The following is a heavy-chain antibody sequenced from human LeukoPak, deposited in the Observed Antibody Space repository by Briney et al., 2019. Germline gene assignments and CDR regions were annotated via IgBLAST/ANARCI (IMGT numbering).Heavy chain of an antibody. CDR1: GGSISSYY. CDR3: ATARISHCSGGSCYPTHFDY. V-gene: IGHV4-59*08. CDR2: IYYSGST. D-gene: IGHD2-15*01. Sequence: SETLSLTCTVSGGSISSYYWSWIRQPPGKGLEWIGYIYYSGSTNYNPSLKSRVTISVDTSKNQFSLKLSSVTAADTAVYYCATARISHCSGGSCYPTHFDYWGQGTLATVSS. J-gene: IGHJ4*02.